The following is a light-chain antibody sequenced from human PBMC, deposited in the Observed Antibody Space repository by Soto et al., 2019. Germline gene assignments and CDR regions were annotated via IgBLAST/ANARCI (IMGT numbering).Light chain of an antibody. J-gene: IGLJ3*02. CDR1: GAHTDYA. Sequence: QSVLTQSPSASASLGASVNLTCTLSGAHTDYAVAWHQQRPEKGPPYLMRIKSDGSHTWGVGIPDRFSGSSSGAARHLTISSLHSDDEADYYCQSWGGDIVGVFGGGTKLTVL. CDR2: IKSDGSH. CDR3: QSWGGDIVGV. V-gene: IGLV4-69*01.